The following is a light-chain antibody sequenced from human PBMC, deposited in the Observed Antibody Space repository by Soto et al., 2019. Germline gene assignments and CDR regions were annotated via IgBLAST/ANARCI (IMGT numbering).Light chain of an antibody. Sequence: DIVMTQSPLSLSVTPGEPASISCRSSQSLLYSNGYNYLDWYLQKPGQSPQLLIYLGSNRASGVPDRFSGSGSGTDFTLKISRVEAEDVGIYYCMQALEIPETFGQGTKVDTK. J-gene: IGKJ1*01. CDR3: MQALEIPET. CDR2: LGS. V-gene: IGKV2-28*01. CDR1: QSLLYSNGYNY.